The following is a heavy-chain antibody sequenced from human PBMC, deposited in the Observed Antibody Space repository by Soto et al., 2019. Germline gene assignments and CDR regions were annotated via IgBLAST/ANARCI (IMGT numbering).Heavy chain of an antibody. Sequence: QVQLVQSGAEVKKPGSSVKVSCKASGGTFSSYTISWVRQAPGQGLEWMGRIIPILGIANYAQKFQGRVTITADKSTSTAYMELSSLRSEDTAVYYCAVFPVAATSYYSYYMDVWGKGTTVTVSS. V-gene: IGHV1-69*02. CDR2: IIPILGIA. J-gene: IGHJ6*03. CDR3: AVFPVAATSYYSYYMDV. D-gene: IGHD2-15*01. CDR1: GGTFSSYT.